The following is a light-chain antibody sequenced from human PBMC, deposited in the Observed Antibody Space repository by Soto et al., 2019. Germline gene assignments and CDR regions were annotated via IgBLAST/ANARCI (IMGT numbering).Light chain of an antibody. J-gene: IGKJ1*01. CDR1: QNVRTF. CDR3: QQHSHWPPWT. Sequence: EVVLTQSPATLSLSPGERATLSCRASQNVRTFLDWYQQKPGQAPRLLIYGASNRATAIPARFSGSGSGTDCTLTISSLEPEDFAVYYCQQHSHWPPWTFGQGTRVEIQ. CDR2: GAS. V-gene: IGKV3-11*01.